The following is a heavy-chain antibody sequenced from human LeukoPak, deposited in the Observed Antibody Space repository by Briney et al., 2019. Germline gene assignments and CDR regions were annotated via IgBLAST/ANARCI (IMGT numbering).Heavy chain of an antibody. CDR2: MKRRTDGVTP. J-gene: IGHJ4*02. D-gene: IGHD5-18*01. CDR1: VFAFNIAW. Sequence: PGGSLRLSCTASVFAFNIAWMSWARQAPGEGLEWVARMKRRTDGVTPDYDEPVQGIFTISRDDSKNTLYLQMNSLKTEDTAVYYCTTDQTWIQLWHILYDFWGQGTLVTVSS. CDR3: TTDQTWIQLWHILYDF. V-gene: IGHV3-15*01.